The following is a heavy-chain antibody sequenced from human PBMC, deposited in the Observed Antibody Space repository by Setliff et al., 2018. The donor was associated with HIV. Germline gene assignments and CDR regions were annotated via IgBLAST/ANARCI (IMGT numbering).Heavy chain of an antibody. V-gene: IGHV1-69*13. Sequence: ASVKVSCKASGGTFSSYAISWVRQAPGQGLEWMGGIIPIFGTVKYAQKFQGRVTITADGSTSTAYMEVNSLRAEDTAVYYCARANELLTRFSYYYYYMDVWGEGTTVTVSS. J-gene: IGHJ6*03. D-gene: IGHD2-15*01. CDR3: ARANELLTRFSYYYYYMDV. CDR2: IIPIFGTV. CDR1: GGTFSSYA.